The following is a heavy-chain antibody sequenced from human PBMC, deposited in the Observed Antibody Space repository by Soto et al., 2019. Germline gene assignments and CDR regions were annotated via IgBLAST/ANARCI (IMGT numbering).Heavy chain of an antibody. CDR3: ARGDSDLAVSEAAY. V-gene: IGHV4-59*11. D-gene: IGHD2-15*01. J-gene: IGHJ1*01. Sequence: QPHPYTVSEATIVDLGGRWIRKPPEKGLEWIGYIYFSGVATYNPSLKSRATMSRDTSKNEFSLKLTSVTAADTAIYYCARGDSDLAVSEAAYWGQGTLVTVSS. CDR1: EATIVDLG. CDR2: IYFSGVA.